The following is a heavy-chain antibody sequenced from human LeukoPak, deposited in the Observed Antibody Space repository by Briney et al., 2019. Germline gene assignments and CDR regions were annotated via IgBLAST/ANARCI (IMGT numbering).Heavy chain of an antibody. CDR3: ARGIVGATTSNAFDI. D-gene: IGHD1-26*01. CDR2: IGTAGDT. J-gene: IGHJ3*02. V-gene: IGHV3-13*01. Sequence: GGSLRLSCAASEFTFSSYDMHWVRQAPGKGLEWVSAIGTAGDTYYPGSVKGRFTISRENAKNSLYLQMNSLRAGDTAVYYCARGIVGATTSNAFDIWGQGTIVTVSS. CDR1: EFTFSSYD.